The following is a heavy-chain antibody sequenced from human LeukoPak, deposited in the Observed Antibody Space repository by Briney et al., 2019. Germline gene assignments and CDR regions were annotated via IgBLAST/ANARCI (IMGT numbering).Heavy chain of an antibody. J-gene: IGHJ4*02. D-gene: IGHD6-25*01. CDR3: ARASRGIAANLCFDY. V-gene: IGHV3-7*01. CDR2: IKEEGSEK. CDR1: GFNFSVYW. Sequence: PGGSLRLSCAASGFNFSVYWMSWVRQAPGKGLEWVANIKEEGSEKYYVDSVKGRFTISRDSAENSLFLQMNSLRAEDTAVYYCARASRGIAANLCFDYWGQGILVTVSS.